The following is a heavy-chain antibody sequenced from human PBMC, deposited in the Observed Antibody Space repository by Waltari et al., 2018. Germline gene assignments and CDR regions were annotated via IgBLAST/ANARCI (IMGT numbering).Heavy chain of an antibody. CDR1: GFTFSSYA. J-gene: IGHJ5*02. V-gene: IGHV3-23*04. CDR2: ISGSGGSK. Sequence: EVQLVESGGGLVQPGGSLRLSCPASGFTFSSYAMSWVRQAPGKGLEWVSAISGSGGSKYYADSVKGRFTISRDNSKNTLYLQMNSLRAEDTAVYYCATDLAYYDFWSGYSGWFDPWGQGTLVTVSS. CDR3: ATDLAYYDFWSGYSGWFDP. D-gene: IGHD3-3*01.